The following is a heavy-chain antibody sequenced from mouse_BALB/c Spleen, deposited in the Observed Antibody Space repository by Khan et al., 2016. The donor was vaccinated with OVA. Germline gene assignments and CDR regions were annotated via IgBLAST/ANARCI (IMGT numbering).Heavy chain of an antibody. Sequence: QIQLVQSGAELAKPGASVKMSCKASGYTFTSYWVHGVKQRPGQGREWIGYINPSIIFPEFNQNFKDKATLTADKSSSTAYMQLSSLTSEDSAVYYGARDRIDYWGQGTTLTVAS. CDR2: INPSIIFP. CDR1: GYTFTSYW. V-gene: IGHV1-7*01. J-gene: IGHJ2*01. CDR3: ARDRIDY.